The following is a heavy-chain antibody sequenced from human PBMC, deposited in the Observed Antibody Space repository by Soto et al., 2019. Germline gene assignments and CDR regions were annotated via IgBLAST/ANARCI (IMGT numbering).Heavy chain of an antibody. J-gene: IGHJ6*03. CDR2: ISWNSGSI. V-gene: IGHV3-9*01. D-gene: IGHD1-26*01. CDR3: ARSIVGDYYYMDV. CDR1: GFTFDDYV. Sequence: DVQLVESGGGLVQPGRSLRLSCAASGFTFDDYVMHWVRQAPGKGLEWVSGISWNSGSIGYADSVKGRFTISRDNAKNSLYLQMNSLRAEDTALYYCARSIVGDYYYMDVWGKGTTVTVSS.